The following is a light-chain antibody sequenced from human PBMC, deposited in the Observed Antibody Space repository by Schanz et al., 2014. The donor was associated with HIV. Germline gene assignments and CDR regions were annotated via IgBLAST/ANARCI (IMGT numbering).Light chain of an antibody. J-gene: IGKJ4*01. CDR2: GAS. Sequence: EIVMTQSPATLSVSPGDRVTLSCRASRSVNSYLAWYQQKPGQAPRLLIYGASSRATGIPDRFSGSGSGTEFTLTISSLEPEDSAVYYCQERSNWPTFGGGTKVEIK. V-gene: IGKV3-11*01. CDR3: QERSNWPT. CDR1: RSVNSY.